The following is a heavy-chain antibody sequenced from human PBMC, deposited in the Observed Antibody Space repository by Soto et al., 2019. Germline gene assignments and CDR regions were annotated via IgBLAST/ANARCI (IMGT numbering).Heavy chain of an antibody. CDR1: GFTFSSYS. D-gene: IGHD2-8*01. V-gene: IGHV3-48*01. J-gene: IGHJ4*02. CDR3: ARVRRYCTNGVCYTGDY. Sequence: VQLVESGGGLVQPGGSLRLSCAASGFTFSSYSMNWVRQAPGKGLEWVSYISSSSSTIYYADSVKGRFTISRDNAKNSLYLQMNSLRAEDTAVYYCARVRRYCTNGVCYTGDYWGQGTLVTVSS. CDR2: ISSSSSTI.